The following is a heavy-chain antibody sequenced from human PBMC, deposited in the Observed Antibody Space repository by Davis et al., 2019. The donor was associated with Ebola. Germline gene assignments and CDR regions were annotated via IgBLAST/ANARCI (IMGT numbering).Heavy chain of an antibody. D-gene: IGHD1-26*01. Sequence: GGSLRLSCAASGFTFRTYVMYWVRQAPGKGLEWVSTLGTSADTYYADSVKGRFTISRDNSKNTLYLQMNGLRVEDTAIYYCAKDTSNIWFDIWGQGTVVTVSS. CDR3: AKDTSNIWFDI. J-gene: IGHJ3*02. V-gene: IGHV3-23*01. CDR2: LGTSADT. CDR1: GFTFRTYV.